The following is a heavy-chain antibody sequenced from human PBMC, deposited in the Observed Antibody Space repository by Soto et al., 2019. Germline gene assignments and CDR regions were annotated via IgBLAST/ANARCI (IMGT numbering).Heavy chain of an antibody. CDR1: GGSFSIDA. V-gene: IGHV1-69*13. Sequence: GASVKVSCKASGGSFSIDAVSWVRQAPGQGLEWMGGIIPIFATTNYAQKVQGRVTITADESTTTAYMELSSLRSDDTAVYYCTKGVGVAVRPDYYYYGMDVWGQGTTVTVS. D-gene: IGHD6-19*01. CDR3: TKGVGVAVRPDYYYYGMDV. J-gene: IGHJ6*02. CDR2: IIPIFATT.